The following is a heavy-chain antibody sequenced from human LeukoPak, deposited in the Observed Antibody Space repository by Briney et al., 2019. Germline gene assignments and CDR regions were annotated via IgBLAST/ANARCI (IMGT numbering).Heavy chain of an antibody. V-gene: IGHV1-2*02. J-gene: IGHJ4*02. Sequence: GASVKVSCKSSGYTFTGYYMHWVRQPPGQGLEWMGWTNPNSGGTNYAQKFQGRVTMTRDTAISTAYMELSRLRSDDTAVYYCARTRGGPGDYWGQGTLVTVSS. D-gene: IGHD2-15*01. CDR1: GYTFTGYY. CDR3: ARTRGGPGDY. CDR2: TNPNSGGT.